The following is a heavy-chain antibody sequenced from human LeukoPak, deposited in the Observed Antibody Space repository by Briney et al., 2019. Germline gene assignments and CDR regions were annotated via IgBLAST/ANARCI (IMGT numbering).Heavy chain of an antibody. J-gene: IGHJ4*02. V-gene: IGHV1-2*04. CDR3: ARGKGQQPPDY. CDR1: GCTFTGYY. CDR2: INPNSGGT. Sequence: ASVKVSFKASGCTFTGYYMHWVRQAPGQGIEWMGWINPNSGGTNYAQKFQGWVTMTRDTSISTAYMELSRLRSDDTAVYYCARGKGQQPPDYWGQGTLVTVSS. D-gene: IGHD6-13*01.